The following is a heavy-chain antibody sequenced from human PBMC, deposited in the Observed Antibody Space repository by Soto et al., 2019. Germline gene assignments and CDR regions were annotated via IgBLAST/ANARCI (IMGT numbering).Heavy chain of an antibody. CDR2: IDPSDSYT. D-gene: IGHD6-13*01. V-gene: IGHV5-10-1*01. Sequence: EVQLVQSGAEVKKPGESLRISCKGSGYSFTSYWISWVRQMPGKGLEWMGRIDPSDSYTNYSPSFQGHVTISADKSISTAYLQWSSLKASDTAMYYCARPGIAAAGRDYYGMDVWGQGTTVTVSS. CDR3: ARPGIAAAGRDYYGMDV. CDR1: GYSFTSYW. J-gene: IGHJ6*02.